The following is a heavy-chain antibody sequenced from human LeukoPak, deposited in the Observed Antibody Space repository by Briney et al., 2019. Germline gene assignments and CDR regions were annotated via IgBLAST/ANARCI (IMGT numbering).Heavy chain of an antibody. Sequence: SETLSLTCTVSGYSISSGYYWGWIRQPPGKGLEWIGSIYHSGSTYYNPSLKSRVTISVDTSKNQFSLKLSSVTAADTAVYYCARDPKVSYYDFWSGYSANWFDPWGQGTLVTVSS. V-gene: IGHV4-38-2*02. CDR3: ARDPKVSYYDFWSGYSANWFDP. CDR2: IYHSGST. J-gene: IGHJ5*02. CDR1: GYSISSGYY. D-gene: IGHD3-3*01.